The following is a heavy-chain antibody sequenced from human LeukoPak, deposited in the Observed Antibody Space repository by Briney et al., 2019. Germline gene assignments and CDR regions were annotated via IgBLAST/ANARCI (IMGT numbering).Heavy chain of an antibody. CDR2: ISPNSGDT. D-gene: IGHD2-2*01. CDR1: GYTFSGYY. V-gene: IGHV1-2*02. CDR3: ARGRDKTTSPAIDY. Sequence: GASVKVSCKASGYTFSGYYMHWVRQAPGQGHEWIGWISPNSGDTNYAQNFQGRVTMTRDTSISTAYMELSRLTSDDTAVYYCARGRDKTTSPAIDYWGQGTLVTVSS. J-gene: IGHJ4*02.